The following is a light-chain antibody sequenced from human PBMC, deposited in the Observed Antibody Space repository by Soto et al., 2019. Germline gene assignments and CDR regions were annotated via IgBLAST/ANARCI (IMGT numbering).Light chain of an antibody. Sequence: IQLTQSPSSLSASVGDRVTITCRASQGISSYLAWYQQKPGKAPKLLIYAASTLQSGVPSRFSGSGSGTDFTLTISSLQPEGFATYYCQQLNSYPGITFGQGTRLEIK. J-gene: IGKJ5*01. CDR3: QQLNSYPGIT. CDR2: AAS. V-gene: IGKV1-9*01. CDR1: QGISSY.